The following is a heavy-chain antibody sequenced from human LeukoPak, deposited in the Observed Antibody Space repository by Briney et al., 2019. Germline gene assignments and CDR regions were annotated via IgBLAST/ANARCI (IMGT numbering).Heavy chain of an antibody. Sequence: GGSLRLSCAASGFSFSSYGMHWVRQAPGKGLEWVSAISGSGGSTYYADSVKGRFTISRDNSKNTLYLQMNSLRAEDTAVYYCAKASRGYSGYSDYWGQGTLVTVSS. CDR3: AKASRGYSGYSDY. J-gene: IGHJ4*02. CDR1: GFSFSSYG. D-gene: IGHD5-12*01. CDR2: ISGSGGST. V-gene: IGHV3-23*01.